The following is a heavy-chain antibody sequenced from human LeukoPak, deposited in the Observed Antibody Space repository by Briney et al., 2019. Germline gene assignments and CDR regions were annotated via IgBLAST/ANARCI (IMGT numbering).Heavy chain of an antibody. CDR3: ARTGNYYYSSGYYFFYWFDP. CDR2: INPDTGNA. V-gene: IGHV1-2*02. CDR1: GYTFTGYY. Sequence: ASVKVSCKTSGYTFTGYYMHWVRQAPGQGLEWMGWINPDTGNANNSQNFQGRITITRDTSISTAYMELTSLRSDDTAVYYCARTGNYYYSSGYYFFYWFDPWGQGTLVTVSS. J-gene: IGHJ5*02. D-gene: IGHD3-22*01.